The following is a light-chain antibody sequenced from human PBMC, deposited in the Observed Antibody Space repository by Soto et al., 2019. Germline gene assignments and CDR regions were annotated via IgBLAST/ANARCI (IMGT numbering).Light chain of an antibody. J-gene: IGKJ3*01. CDR3: QQSYRTPLT. Sequence: DIKMTQSPSSLSASVGDRVTITCRASQTINTYLNWYQQKPGKAPKLLIHAASSLQSGVPSRFSGSGSETDFTLTISSLQPEDFATYYCQQSYRTPLTFGPGTKVDIK. V-gene: IGKV1-39*01. CDR1: QTINTY. CDR2: AAS.